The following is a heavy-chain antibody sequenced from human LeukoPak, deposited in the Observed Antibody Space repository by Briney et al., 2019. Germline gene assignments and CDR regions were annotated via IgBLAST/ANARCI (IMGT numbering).Heavy chain of an antibody. CDR2: ISGSGGGT. CDR1: GFTFSSYS. V-gene: IGHV3-23*01. Sequence: GGSLRLSCAASGFTFSSYSMNWVRQAPGKGLEWVSGISGSGGGTYYADSVKGRFTISRDNSKNTLYLQMNSLRAEDTAVYYCAKSGRVSGYDSVNHYMDVRGRGTTVTISS. J-gene: IGHJ6*03. CDR3: AKSGRVSGYDSVNHYMDV. D-gene: IGHD5-12*01.